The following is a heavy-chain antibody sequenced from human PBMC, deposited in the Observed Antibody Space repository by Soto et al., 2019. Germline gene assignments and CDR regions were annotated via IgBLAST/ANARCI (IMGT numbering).Heavy chain of an antibody. CDR1: GFTFSSYS. CDR2: ISSSSSYI. J-gene: IGHJ4*02. V-gene: IGHV3-21*04. Sequence: GGSLRLSCAASGFTFSSYSMNWVRQAPGKGLEWVSSISSSSSYIYYADSVKGRFTISRDNAKNSLYLQMNSLRAEDTAVYYCAKGFGGGSWSHLDYWGQGTLVTVSS. D-gene: IGHD6-13*01. CDR3: AKGFGGGSWSHLDY.